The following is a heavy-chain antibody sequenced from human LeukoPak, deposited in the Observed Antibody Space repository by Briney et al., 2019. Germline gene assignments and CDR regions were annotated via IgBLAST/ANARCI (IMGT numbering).Heavy chain of an antibody. V-gene: IGHV3-33*01. J-gene: IGHJ4*02. CDR1: GFTFSSYG. CDR3: AREAAYCGGDCSIDY. D-gene: IGHD2-21*02. CDR2: IWYDGSNK. Sequence: GGSLRLSCAASGFTFSSYGMHWVRQAPGKGLEWVAVIWYDGSNKYYADSVKGRFTISRDNSKNALYLQMNSLRAEDTAVYYCAREAAYCGGDCSIDYWGQGTLVTVSS.